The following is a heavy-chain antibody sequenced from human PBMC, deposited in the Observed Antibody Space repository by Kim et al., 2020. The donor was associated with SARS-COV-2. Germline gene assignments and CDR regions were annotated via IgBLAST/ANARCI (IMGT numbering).Heavy chain of an antibody. CDR3: ARSVHYYDSSGYHEPDY. Sequence: FQGRVTITADESTSTAYMELSSLRSEDTAVYYCARSVHYYDSSGYHEPDYWGQGTLVTVSS. D-gene: IGHD3-22*01. V-gene: IGHV1-69*01. J-gene: IGHJ4*02.